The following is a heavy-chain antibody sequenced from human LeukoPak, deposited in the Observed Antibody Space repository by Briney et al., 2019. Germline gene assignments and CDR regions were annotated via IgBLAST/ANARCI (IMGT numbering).Heavy chain of an antibody. J-gene: IGHJ4*02. CDR1: GFTFSSYA. Sequence: GGSLRLSCAASGFTFSSYAMHRVRQAPGKGLEWVAVISHDGSNKYYADSVKGRFTISRDNSKNTLYLQMNSLRAEDTAVYYCAREGYDYGSASDYWGQGTLVTVSS. CDR3: AREGYDYGSASDY. V-gene: IGHV3-30*14. D-gene: IGHD4-17*01. CDR2: ISHDGSNK.